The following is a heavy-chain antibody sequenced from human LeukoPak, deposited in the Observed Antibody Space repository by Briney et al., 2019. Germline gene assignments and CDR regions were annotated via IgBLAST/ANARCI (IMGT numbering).Heavy chain of an antibody. V-gene: IGHV3-23*01. D-gene: IGHD6-13*01. Sequence: PGGSLRLSCAASGFTFTTYAMSWVRQAPGKGLEWVSDISGSGGNTHYADSVKGRFTISRDNSKNTLSLQMNSLRAEDTAVYYCAKGSSWYAFDYWGQGTLVTVSS. CDR2: ISGSGGNT. CDR1: GFTFTTYA. CDR3: AKGSSWYAFDY. J-gene: IGHJ4*02.